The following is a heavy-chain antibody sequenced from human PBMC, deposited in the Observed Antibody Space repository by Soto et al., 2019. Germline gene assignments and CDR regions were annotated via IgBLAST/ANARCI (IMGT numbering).Heavy chain of an antibody. Sequence: GEALKISCKGSGYSFTSCWIAWGRQMPGKGLEWLVRFDASDSSTNYSKSFRGHVTISSDRSNSTDYMQWSRLKTSDTAMYYCARGVKMATPHKYYFDYWGQGTMVTVSS. J-gene: IGHJ4*02. CDR1: GYSFTSCW. CDR3: ARGVKMATPHKYYFDY. V-gene: IGHV5-10-1*01. CDR2: FDASDSST. D-gene: IGHD2-15*01.